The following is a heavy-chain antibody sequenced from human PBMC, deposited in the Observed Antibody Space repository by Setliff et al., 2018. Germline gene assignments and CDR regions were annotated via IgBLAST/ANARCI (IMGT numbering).Heavy chain of an antibody. Sequence: PSETLSLTCTVSNFSLTSGFFWAWVWQPPGKGLEWIATVYHRGSTDYKPSLKSRATISVDTSKNQFSLKLTSMTAADTAVYFCAREGRSSTRGWYMDAWGKGTSVTSP. V-gene: IGHV4-38-2*02. D-gene: IGHD2-2*01. J-gene: IGHJ6*03. CDR3: AREGRSSTRGWYMDA. CDR1: NFSLTSGFF. CDR2: VYHRGST.